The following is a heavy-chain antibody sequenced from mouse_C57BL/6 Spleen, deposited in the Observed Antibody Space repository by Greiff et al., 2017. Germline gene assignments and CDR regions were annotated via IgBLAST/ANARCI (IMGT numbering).Heavy chain of an antibody. D-gene: IGHD1-1*01. CDR1: GYAFTNYL. CDR2: INPGSGGT. V-gene: IGHV1-54*01. CDR3: ARSYYYGSGAY. Sequence: VQLQQSGAELVRPGTSVKVSCKASGYAFTNYLIEWVKQRPGQGLEWIGVINPGSGGTNYNEKFKGKAKLTADKSSSTAYMQLSSLTSEDSAVYFCARSYYYGSGAYWGQGTLVTVSA. J-gene: IGHJ3*01.